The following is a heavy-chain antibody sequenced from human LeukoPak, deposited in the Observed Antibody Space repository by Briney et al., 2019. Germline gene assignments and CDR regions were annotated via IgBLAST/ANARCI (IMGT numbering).Heavy chain of an antibody. CDR3: ARHNFPFDY. D-gene: IGHD1-20*01. CDR1: GGSFSGYY. Sequence: SETLSLTCAVYGGSFSGYYWSWIRQPPGKGLEWIGEINHSGSTNYNPSLKSRVTISVDTSKNQSSLKLSSVTAADTAVYYCARHNFPFDYWGQGTLVTVSS. J-gene: IGHJ4*02. CDR2: INHSGST. V-gene: IGHV4-34*01.